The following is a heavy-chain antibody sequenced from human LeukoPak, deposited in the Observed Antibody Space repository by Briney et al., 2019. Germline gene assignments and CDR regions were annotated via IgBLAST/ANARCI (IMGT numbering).Heavy chain of an antibody. Sequence: GGSLRLSCAASGFTFSSYAMSWVRQAPGKGLEWVSAISGSGGSTYYADSVKGRFTISRDNSKNTLYLQKNSLRAEDTAVYYCAKDGLRFLEWLLYFDYWGQGTLVTVSS. V-gene: IGHV3-23*01. D-gene: IGHD3-3*01. CDR3: AKDGLRFLEWLLYFDY. CDR1: GFTFSSYA. CDR2: ISGSGGST. J-gene: IGHJ4*02.